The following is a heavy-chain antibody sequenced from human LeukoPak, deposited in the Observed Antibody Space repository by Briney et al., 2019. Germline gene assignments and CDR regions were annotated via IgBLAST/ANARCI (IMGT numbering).Heavy chain of an antibody. CDR1: GFTFSSYA. CDR2: ISYDGSNK. V-gene: IGHV3-30-3*01. D-gene: IGHD1-1*01. CDR3: ARVMTTGTVDY. J-gene: IGHJ4*02. Sequence: PGGSLRLSCAASGFTFSSYAMHWVRQAPGKGLEWVAVISYDGSNKYYADSVKGRFTISRDNSKNTLYLQLNSLRAEDTAVYYCARVMTTGTVDYWGQGTLVTVSS.